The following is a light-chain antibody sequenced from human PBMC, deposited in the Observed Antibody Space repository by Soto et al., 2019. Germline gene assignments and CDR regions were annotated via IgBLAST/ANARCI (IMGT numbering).Light chain of an antibody. Sequence: DIVMTQSPLSLPVTPGEPASISCRSSQSLLHSNGYNYLDWYLQKPGQSPQVLIYLGSNRGSGVPYRLSGSGSCTDFTLKISRVEAEDVWVYYCMQALQTPRTFGQGTKVEIK. CDR2: LGS. J-gene: IGKJ1*01. CDR3: MQALQTPRT. V-gene: IGKV2-28*01. CDR1: QSLLHSNGYNY.